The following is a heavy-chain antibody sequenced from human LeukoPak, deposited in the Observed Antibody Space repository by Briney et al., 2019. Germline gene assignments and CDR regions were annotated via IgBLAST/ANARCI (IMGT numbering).Heavy chain of an antibody. Sequence: GGSLRLSCAASGFTFSSYAMSWVRQAPGKGLEWVSAISGSGGSTYYADSVKGRFTISRDNSKNTLYLQMNSLRAEDTAVYYCANDLPQYTLFYGMDVWGQGTTVTVSS. CDR1: GFTFSSYA. CDR2: ISGSGGST. CDR3: ANDLPQYTLFYGMDV. J-gene: IGHJ6*02. D-gene: IGHD2-2*02. V-gene: IGHV3-23*01.